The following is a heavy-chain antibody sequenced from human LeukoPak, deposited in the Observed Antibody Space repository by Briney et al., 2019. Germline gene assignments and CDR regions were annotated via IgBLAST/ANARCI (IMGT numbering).Heavy chain of an antibody. CDR3: AREILVISYYYYYYMDV. J-gene: IGHJ6*03. Sequence: PGGSLRLSCAASGFTFSSYWMSWVRQAPGKGLEWVANIKQDGSEKYYVDSVKGRFTISRDNDKNSLYLQMNSLRAEDTAVYYCAREILVISYYYYYYMDVWGKGTTVTVSS. CDR2: IKQDGSEK. V-gene: IGHV3-7*01. D-gene: IGHD3-22*01. CDR1: GFTFSSYW.